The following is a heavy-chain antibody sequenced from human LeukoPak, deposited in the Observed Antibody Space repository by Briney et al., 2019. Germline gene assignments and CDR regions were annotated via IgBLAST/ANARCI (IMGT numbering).Heavy chain of an antibody. J-gene: IGHJ4*02. V-gene: IGHV3-48*03. Sequence: PGGSLRLSCSASGFTFSSYEMNWVRQAPGKGLEWVSTISSGGSTIYYADSVKGRFTISRDNAKNSLVLQMNSLRAEDMAVYYCARDQSMTTVTTCDYWGQGTLVTVSS. D-gene: IGHD4-17*01. CDR1: GFTFSSYE. CDR2: ISSGGSTI. CDR3: ARDQSMTTVTTCDY.